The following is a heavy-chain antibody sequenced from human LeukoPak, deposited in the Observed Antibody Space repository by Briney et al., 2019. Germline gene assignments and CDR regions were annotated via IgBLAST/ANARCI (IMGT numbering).Heavy chain of an antibody. V-gene: IGHV4-59*12. Sequence: SGTLSLTCAVSGVSISSYYWSCIWQPPGKGLEWVGYISYTGSTNYNPSPKSVVTISVDTSKSQFSLKLSSVTAADTAVYYCARGNIGAAGQYYFDYWGQGTLVTVSS. CDR3: ARGNIGAAGQYYFDY. CDR2: ISYTGST. CDR1: GVSISSYY. J-gene: IGHJ4*02. D-gene: IGHD6-13*01.